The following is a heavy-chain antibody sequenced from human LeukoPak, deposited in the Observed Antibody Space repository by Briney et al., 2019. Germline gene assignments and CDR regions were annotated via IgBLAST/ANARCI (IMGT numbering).Heavy chain of an antibody. CDR1: GYTFTSYD. D-gene: IGHD5-24*01. J-gene: IGHJ5*02. Sequence: ASVKVSCKASGYTFTSYDINWVRQATGQGLEWMGWMNPNSGNTGYAQKFQGRVTMTRNTSISTAYMELSSLRSEDTAVYYCARGREMATIHHLNWFDPWGQGTLVTVSS. V-gene: IGHV1-8*01. CDR2: MNPNSGNT. CDR3: ARGREMATIHHLNWFDP.